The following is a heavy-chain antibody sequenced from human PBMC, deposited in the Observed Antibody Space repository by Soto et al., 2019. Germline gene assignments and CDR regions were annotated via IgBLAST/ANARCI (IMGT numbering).Heavy chain of an antibody. CDR1: GFTFDNCG. Sequence: EVQLVESGGGLVPPGRSLRLSCAASGFTFDNCGMHWVRQAPGKGLEWVAGISWDSSTIGYADSVKGRFIISRDDAKNSLYLQMDSRRGEDTALYYCVQGRYPTMATPLDHWGQGTQVIVS. D-gene: IGHD2-15*01. CDR3: VQGRYPTMATPLDH. V-gene: IGHV3-9*01. CDR2: ISWDSSTI. J-gene: IGHJ4*02.